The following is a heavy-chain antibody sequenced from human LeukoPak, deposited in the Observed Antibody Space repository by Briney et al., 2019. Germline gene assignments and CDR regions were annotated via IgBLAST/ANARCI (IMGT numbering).Heavy chain of an antibody. J-gene: IGHJ3*02. CDR3: ARGDGYDGIGAFDI. V-gene: IGHV3-48*04. D-gene: IGHD5-24*01. CDR1: GFTFSSYG. Sequence: GGSLRLSCAASGFTFSSYGMSWVRQAPGKGLEWVSAISGSGSTIYYADSVKGRFTISRDNAKNSLYLQMNSLRAEDTAVYYCARGDGYDGIGAFDIWGQGTMVTVSS. CDR2: ISGSGSTI.